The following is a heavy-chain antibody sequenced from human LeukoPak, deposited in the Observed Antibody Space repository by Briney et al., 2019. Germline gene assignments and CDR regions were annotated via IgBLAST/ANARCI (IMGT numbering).Heavy chain of an antibody. CDR2: ILSDGSDR. J-gene: IGHJ4*01. Sequence: QPGGSLRLSCAASGFTFTNYAMHWVRQAPGKGLEWVAAILSDGSDRYYADSVKGRFTISRDNSRNTLYLQMNSLRAEDTAVYSCAKDVSSGWFDYWGHGSLVTVSS. V-gene: IGHV3-30*18. D-gene: IGHD6-19*01. CDR3: AKDVSSGWFDY. CDR1: GFTFTNYA.